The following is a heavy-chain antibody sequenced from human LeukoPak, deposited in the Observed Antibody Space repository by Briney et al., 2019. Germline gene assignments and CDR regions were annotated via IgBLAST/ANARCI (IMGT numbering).Heavy chain of an antibody. V-gene: IGHV4-59*01. J-gene: IGHJ4*02. CDR3: AGSDIVVVPAAFRSDY. CDR1: GGSISSYY. Sequence: SETLSLTCTVSGGSISSYYWSWIRQPPGKGLEWIGYIYYSGSTNYNPSLKSRVTISVDTSKNQFSLKPSSVTAADTAVYYCAGSDIVVVPAAFRSDYWGQGTLVTVSS. CDR2: IYYSGST. D-gene: IGHD2-2*01.